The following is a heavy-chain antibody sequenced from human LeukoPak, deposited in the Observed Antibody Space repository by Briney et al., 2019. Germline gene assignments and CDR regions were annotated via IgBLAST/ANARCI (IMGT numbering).Heavy chain of an antibody. Sequence: GGSLRLSCVASGFTFDTFGSYWMYWVRQSPGKGLVWVSHTDSDESHSTYADSVKGRFTISRDNAKNSLYLQMNSLRAEDTAVYYCARDPHTRSDYWGQGTLVTVSS. V-gene: IGHV3-74*01. D-gene: IGHD2-15*01. CDR3: ARDPHTRSDY. J-gene: IGHJ4*02. CDR2: TDSDESHS. CDR1: GFTFDTFGSYW.